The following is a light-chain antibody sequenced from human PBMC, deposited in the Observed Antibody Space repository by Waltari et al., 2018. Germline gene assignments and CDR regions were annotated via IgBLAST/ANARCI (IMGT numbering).Light chain of an antibody. Sequence: DIVMTQSPDSLAVSLGERATINCKSSQSVLYSSNNKNYLAWYQHKPGQPPQLLIYWASTRESGVPDRFSGSGSGTDFTLTISSLQAEDVAVYSCQQYYSIPLTFGPGTKVDIK. J-gene: IGKJ3*01. CDR2: WAS. CDR1: QSVLYSSNNKNY. V-gene: IGKV4-1*01. CDR3: QQYYSIPLT.